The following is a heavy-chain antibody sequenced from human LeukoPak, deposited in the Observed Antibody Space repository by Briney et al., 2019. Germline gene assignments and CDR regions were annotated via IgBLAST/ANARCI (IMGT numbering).Heavy chain of an antibody. J-gene: IGHJ3*02. CDR3: AREEYSGSYFDI. D-gene: IGHD1-26*01. CDR2: IYTSGST. V-gene: IGHV4-61*02. CDR1: GGSISSDSYY. Sequence: SETLSLTCTVSGGSISSDSYYWSWIRQPAGKGLEWIGRIYTSGSTNYNPSLKSRVTISVDTSKNQFSLKLSSVTAADTAVYYCAREEYSGSYFDIWGQGTMVTVSS.